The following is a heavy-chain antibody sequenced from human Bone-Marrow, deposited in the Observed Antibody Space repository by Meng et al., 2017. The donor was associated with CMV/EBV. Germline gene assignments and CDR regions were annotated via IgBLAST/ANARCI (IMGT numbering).Heavy chain of an antibody. Sequence: GGSLRLSCAASGFTFSSYWMHWVRQAPGKGLVWVPRINSDGSSTSYADSVKGRFTISRDNAKNTLYLQMNSLRAEDTAVYYCASIGGTMIPTRRGYYGMDVWGQGTTVTVSS. CDR2: INSDGSST. CDR3: ASIGGTMIPTRRGYYGMDV. CDR1: GFTFSSYW. D-gene: IGHD3-22*01. V-gene: IGHV3-74*01. J-gene: IGHJ6*02.